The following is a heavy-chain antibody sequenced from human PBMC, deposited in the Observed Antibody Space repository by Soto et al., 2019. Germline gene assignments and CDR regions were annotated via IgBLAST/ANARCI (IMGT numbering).Heavy chain of an antibody. V-gene: IGHV1-69*06. Sequence: ASVKVSCKAYGGTFSTYPISWVRQAPGQGLEWMGGIIPIFGTANYAQKFQGRVTITADISTTTAYMEVSSLRSDDTAVYYCTREVRNSPPGPFDPWGQGTLVTVSS. D-gene: IGHD3-10*01. CDR3: TREVRNSPPGPFDP. CDR1: GGTFSTYP. CDR2: IIPIFGTA. J-gene: IGHJ5*02.